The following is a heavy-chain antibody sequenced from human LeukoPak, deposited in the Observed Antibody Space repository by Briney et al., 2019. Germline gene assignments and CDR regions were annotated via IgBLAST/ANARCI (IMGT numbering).Heavy chain of an antibody. Sequence: GGSLRLSCAASGFTFNTYSMNWVRQAPGKGLEWLSYVKSGNYDIQYVDSVTGRFTVSRDSATNSLYLQMNDLKAEDTAVYYCARGGRGSAAVVAPRSFDIWGQGTMVTVSS. V-gene: IGHV3-48*01. CDR3: ARGGRGSAAVVAPRSFDI. J-gene: IGHJ3*02. D-gene: IGHD3-22*01. CDR1: GFTFNTYS. CDR2: VKSGNYDI.